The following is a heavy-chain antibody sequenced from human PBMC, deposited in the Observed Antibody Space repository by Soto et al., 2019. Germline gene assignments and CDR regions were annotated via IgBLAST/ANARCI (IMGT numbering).Heavy chain of an antibody. D-gene: IGHD3-16*01. CDR2: IYYSGST. Sequence: SETLSLTCTVSGGSISSSSYYWGWIRQPPGKGLEWIGSIYYSGSTYYNPSLKSRVTISVDTSKNQFSLKLSSVTAADTAVYYCARQGGRTFYGTAYYYYMDVWGKGTTVTVSS. CDR3: ARQGGRTFYGTAYYYYMDV. CDR1: GGSISSSSYY. J-gene: IGHJ6*03. V-gene: IGHV4-39*01.